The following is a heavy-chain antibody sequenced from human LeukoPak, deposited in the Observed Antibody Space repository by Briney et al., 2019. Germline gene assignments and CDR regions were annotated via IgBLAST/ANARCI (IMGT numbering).Heavy chain of an antibody. CDR1: GGSITSYH. Sequence: SETLSLTCTISGGSITSYHWSWIRQPPGKGLEWIGEINHRGSTNYNPSLKSRVTISVDTSKNRFSLKLTSLTAADTAVYYCARLSYYGDYGPIDYWGQGTLVTVSS. V-gene: IGHV4-34*01. D-gene: IGHD4-17*01. CDR3: ARLSYYGDYGPIDY. CDR2: INHRGST. J-gene: IGHJ4*02.